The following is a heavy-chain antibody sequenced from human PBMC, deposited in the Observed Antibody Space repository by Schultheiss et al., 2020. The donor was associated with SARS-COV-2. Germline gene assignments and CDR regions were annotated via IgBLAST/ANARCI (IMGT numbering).Heavy chain of an antibody. J-gene: IGHJ6*03. D-gene: IGHD3-22*01. CDR1: GFTVSSNY. CDR3: AKDLDYYDSSNYYPHYYYYMDV. V-gene: IGHV3-53*05. CDR2: IYSGGST. Sequence: GGSLRLSCAASGFTVSSNYMSWVRQAPGKGLEWVSVIYSGGSTYYADSVKGRFTISRDTSKNTLYLQMNSLRAEDTAVYYCAKDLDYYDSSNYYPHYYYYMDVWGKGTTVTVSS.